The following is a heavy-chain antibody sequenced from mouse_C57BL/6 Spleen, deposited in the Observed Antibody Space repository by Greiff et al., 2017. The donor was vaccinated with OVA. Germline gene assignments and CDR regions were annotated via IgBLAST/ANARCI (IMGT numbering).Heavy chain of an antibody. CDR1: GFTFSSYA. J-gene: IGHJ2*01. Sequence: EVKVVESGGGLVKPGGSLKLSCAASGFTFSSYAMSWVRQTPEKRLEWVATISDGGSYTYYPDNVKGRFTISRDNAKNNLYLQMSHLKSEDTAMYYCARDRGNYDYFDYWGQGTTLTVSS. V-gene: IGHV5-4*01. CDR3: ARDRGNYDYFDY. D-gene: IGHD2-1*01. CDR2: ISDGGSYT.